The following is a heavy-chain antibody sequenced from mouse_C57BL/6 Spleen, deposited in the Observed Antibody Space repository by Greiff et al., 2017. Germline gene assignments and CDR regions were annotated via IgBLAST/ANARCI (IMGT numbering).Heavy chain of an antibody. J-gene: IGHJ4*01. V-gene: IGHV5-4*01. Sequence: DVQLVESGGGLVKPGGSLKLSCAASGFTFSSYAMSWVRQTPEKRLEWVATISDGGSYTYYPDNVKGRFTISRDNAKNNLYLQMSHLKSEDTAMYYCARDRGIVTTSYYAMDYWGQGTSVTVSS. CDR1: GFTFSSYA. D-gene: IGHD2-5*01. CDR3: ARDRGIVTTSYYAMDY. CDR2: ISDGGSYT.